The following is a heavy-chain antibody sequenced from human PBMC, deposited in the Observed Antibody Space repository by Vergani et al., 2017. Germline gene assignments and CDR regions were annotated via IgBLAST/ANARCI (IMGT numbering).Heavy chain of an antibody. CDR1: GFRFSNYW. J-gene: IGHJ3*02. D-gene: IGHD6-19*01. Sequence: EVQLLESGGGLVQPGGSLRLSCAASGFRFSNYWMHWLRQAPGKGLEWVSTLSASDRRTHYADSVKGRFTISRDNSKNTLFLHMNSLRPEDTAVYYCAKVGRSEVAGTFGAFDIWGQGTMVTVSS. V-gene: IGHV3-23*01. CDR3: AKVGRSEVAGTFGAFDI. CDR2: LSASDRRT.